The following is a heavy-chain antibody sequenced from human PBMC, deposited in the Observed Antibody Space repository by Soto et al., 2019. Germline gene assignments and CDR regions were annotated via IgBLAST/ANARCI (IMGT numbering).Heavy chain of an antibody. D-gene: IGHD6-19*01. J-gene: IGHJ4*02. CDR1: GDSISDTVYY. CDR2: IHYSGTT. CDR3: ARNLKAVAAAMAF. V-gene: IGHV4-39*01. Sequence: PSETLSLTCIVSGDSISDTVYYWGWVRQSPGKGLEWIGSIHYSGTTQFHPSLKTRVTISVDTSKNEFSLRLRSVTAADTAIYFCARNLKAVAAAMAFWGQGIQVTVYS.